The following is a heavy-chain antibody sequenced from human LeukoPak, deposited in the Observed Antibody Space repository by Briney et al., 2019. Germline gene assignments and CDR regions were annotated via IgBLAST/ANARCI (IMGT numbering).Heavy chain of an antibody. V-gene: IGHV1-18*01. D-gene: IGHD3-10*01. CDR2: ISAYNGNT. J-gene: IGHJ6*03. CDR1: GYTFTSYG. CDR3: ARRITMVRANYYYYYYMDV. Sequence: GASVKVSCKASGYTFTSYGISWVRQAPGQGLEWMGWISAYNGNTNYAQKLQGRVTMTTDTSTSTAYMELRSLRSDDTAVYYCARRITMVRANYYYYYYMDVWGKGTTVTISS.